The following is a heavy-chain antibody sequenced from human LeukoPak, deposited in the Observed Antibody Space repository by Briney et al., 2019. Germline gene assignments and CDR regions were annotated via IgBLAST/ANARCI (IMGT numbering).Heavy chain of an antibody. J-gene: IGHJ4*02. CDR3: AKDRPLNWGYYFDY. CDR1: GFTCNDFE. Sequence: GGSLRLSCAVSGFTCNDFEMNWVRQAPGKGLEWISYINIGETSILYADSVKGRFTISRDIAKNSLYLQMSSLRAEDTAIYYCAKDRPLNWGYYFDYWGQGTLVTVSS. V-gene: IGHV3-48*03. D-gene: IGHD7-27*01. CDR2: INIGETSI.